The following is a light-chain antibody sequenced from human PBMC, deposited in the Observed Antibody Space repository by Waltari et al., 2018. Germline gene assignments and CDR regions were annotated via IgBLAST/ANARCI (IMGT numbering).Light chain of an antibody. J-gene: IGLJ1*01. CDR2: QDS. CDR3: QAWDSSTAV. CDR1: KLGDKY. V-gene: IGLV3-1*01. Sequence: SYELTQPPSVSVSPGQTASITCSGDKLGDKYAWWYQQKPGQSPVLVIYQDSKRPSGIPERFSGSNSGNTATLTISGTQAMDEADYDCQAWDSSTAVFGTGTKVTVL.